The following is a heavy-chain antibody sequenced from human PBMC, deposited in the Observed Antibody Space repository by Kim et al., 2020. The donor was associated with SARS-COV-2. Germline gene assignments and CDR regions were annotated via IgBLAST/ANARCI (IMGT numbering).Heavy chain of an antibody. J-gene: IGHJ4*02. CDR1: GFTFSSHG. V-gene: IGHV3-33*05. D-gene: IGHD1-26*01. CDR2: ISYDGSKT. CDR3: ARAVAGSSMDY. Sequence: GGSLRLSCAASGFTFSSHGMHWVRQAPGRGLEWVAVISYDGSKTYYGDSVKGRFTISRDKSKNTLYLQMNSLRAEDTAVYYCARAVAGSSMDYWGQGTLVTVSS.